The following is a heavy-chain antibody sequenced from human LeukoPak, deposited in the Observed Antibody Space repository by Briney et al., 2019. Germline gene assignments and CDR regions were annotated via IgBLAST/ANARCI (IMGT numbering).Heavy chain of an antibody. J-gene: IGHJ4*02. CDR2: IKRDGTEK. V-gene: IGHV3-7*03. CDR1: RFIFNTYW. D-gene: IGHD4-17*01. Sequence: GGSLRLSCAASRFIFNTYWMSWVRQAPGKGLEWVATIKRDGTEKYYVDPVKGRFTISRDNAKNSLYLQMNSLRAEDTAVYYCARVDYGDYVDYWGQGTLVTVSS. CDR3: ARVDYGDYVDY.